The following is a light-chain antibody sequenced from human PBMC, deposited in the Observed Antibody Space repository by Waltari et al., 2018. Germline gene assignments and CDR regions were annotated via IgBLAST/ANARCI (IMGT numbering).Light chain of an antibody. V-gene: IGLV3-25*03. CDR3: QSADTNFADHVA. CDR1: AFPRLY. J-gene: IGLJ2*01. CDR2: KDS. Sequence: SYDLTQPPSVSVYPGQTARITCSGDAFPRLYAYWYQQKPGQAPVLLIYKDSERPSGIPGRFSGSSSGTTVTLTISGVQAEDEADYYCQSADTNFADHVAFGGGTQLTVL.